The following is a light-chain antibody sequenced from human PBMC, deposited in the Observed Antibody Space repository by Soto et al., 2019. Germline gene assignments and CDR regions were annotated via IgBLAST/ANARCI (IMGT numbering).Light chain of an antibody. Sequence: DVVMTQTPLSLSVTPGQPSSISFNYSQSLLYITGETFLFLYLQKPGQSPQLLIYGVSTRVSGVPDRFSGSGSGTDFTLEIIRVEPVDVCIYYCMQSTQLPPTFGQGTRLEIK. CDR1: QSLLYITGETF. CDR2: GVS. CDR3: MQSTQLPPT. V-gene: IGKV2D-29*02. J-gene: IGKJ5*01.